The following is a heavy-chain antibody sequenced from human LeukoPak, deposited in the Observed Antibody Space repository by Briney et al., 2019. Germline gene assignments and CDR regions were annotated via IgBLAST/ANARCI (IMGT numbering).Heavy chain of an antibody. CDR2: ISTGGNDI. CDR3: VKEANGFDM. CDR1: GFTFSKYE. Sequence: GGSLRLSCAASGFTFSKYEMNWVRQAPGKGLEWLSYISTGGNDINYADSVKGRVTISRDNAKNSLYLQMNSLRAEDTALYYCVKEANGFDMWGLGTMVTVSS. V-gene: IGHV3-48*03. D-gene: IGHD2-8*01. J-gene: IGHJ3*02.